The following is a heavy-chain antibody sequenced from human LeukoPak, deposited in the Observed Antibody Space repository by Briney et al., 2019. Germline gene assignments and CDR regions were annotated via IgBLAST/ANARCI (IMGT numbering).Heavy chain of an antibody. CDR2: INAGNGHT. CDR1: GYTFTSYA. Sequence: ASVKVSCKASGYTFTSYAVHWVRQAPGQRLEWMGWINAGNGHTKYSQKFQGRVTITRDTSASTAYMELSSLRSEDTAVYYCARDVRVRYFDWLFVYWGQGTLVTVSS. V-gene: IGHV1-3*01. CDR3: ARDVRVRYFDWLFVY. D-gene: IGHD3-9*01. J-gene: IGHJ4*02.